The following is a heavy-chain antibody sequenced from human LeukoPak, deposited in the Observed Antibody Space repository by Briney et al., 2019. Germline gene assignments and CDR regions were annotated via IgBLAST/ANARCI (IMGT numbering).Heavy chain of an antibody. CDR2: IYYSGSA. V-gene: IGHV4-30-4*01. J-gene: IGHJ4*02. D-gene: IGHD5-12*01. CDR1: GGSISSGDYY. Sequence: SQTLSLTCTVSGGSISSGDYYWSWIRQPPGKGLEWIGYIYYSGSAYYNPSLKSRLTISVVTSKNQFSLKLSSVTAADTAVYHCAREDIVLTIVDYWGQGTLVTVSS. CDR3: AREDIVLTIVDY.